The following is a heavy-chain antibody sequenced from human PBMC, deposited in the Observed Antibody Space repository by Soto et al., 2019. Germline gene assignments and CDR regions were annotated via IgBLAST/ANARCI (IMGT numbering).Heavy chain of an antibody. CDR2: ISSGGMFT. CDR1: GFTFSDYY. J-gene: IGHJ5*02. V-gene: IGHV3-11*06. Sequence: GGSLRLSXVASGFTFSDYYMSWIRQAPGKGLEWISYISSGGMFTKYADSVKGRFTISRDDAKNSLFLQMNRLRADDTAVYYCARVEDPDPWGQGTLVTVSS. CDR3: ARVEDPDP.